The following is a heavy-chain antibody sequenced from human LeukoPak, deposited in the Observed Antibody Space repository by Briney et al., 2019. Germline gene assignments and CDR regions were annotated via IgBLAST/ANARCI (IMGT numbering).Heavy chain of an antibody. J-gene: IGHJ4*02. Sequence: QAGGSLRLSCAASGFTFSSYEMNWVRQAPGKGLEWVSYISSSGSTIYYADSVKGRFTISRDSAKNSLYLQMNSLRAEDTAVYYCAREHYDILTGYYSHGDFDYWGQGTLVTVSS. CDR3: AREHYDILTGYYSHGDFDY. D-gene: IGHD3-9*01. V-gene: IGHV3-48*03. CDR1: GFTFSSYE. CDR2: ISSSGSTI.